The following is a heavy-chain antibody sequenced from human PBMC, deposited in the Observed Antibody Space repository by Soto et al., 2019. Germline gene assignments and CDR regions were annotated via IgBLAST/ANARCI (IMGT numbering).Heavy chain of an antibody. CDR3: AREGVETTSRYFDY. V-gene: IGHV3-21*01. CDR2: ISSSSSYI. D-gene: IGHD1-26*01. J-gene: IGHJ4*02. CDR1: GFTFSTYN. Sequence: EVQLVESGGGVVKPGGSLRLSCAASGFTFSTYNINWVRQAPGKGLEWVSCISSSSSYISYADSVKGRFTISRDNGKNSVSLQMNCLRAEDTAVYYCAREGVETTSRYFDYWGQGTLVTVSS.